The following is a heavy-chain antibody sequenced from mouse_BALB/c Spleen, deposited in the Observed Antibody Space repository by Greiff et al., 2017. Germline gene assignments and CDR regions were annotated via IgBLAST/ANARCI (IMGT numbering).Heavy chain of an antibody. Sequence: QVQLQQSGAELARPGASVKLSCKASGYTFTDYYINWVKQRTGQGLEWIGEIYPGNGNTYYNEKFKGKATLTADKSSSTAYMQLSSLTSEDSAVYFCARLRAGLTIYAMDYWGQGTSVTVSS. CDR2: IYPGNGNT. J-gene: IGHJ4*01. D-gene: IGHD6-5*01. CDR3: ARLRAGLTIYAMDY. CDR1: GYTFTDYY. V-gene: IGHV1-77*01.